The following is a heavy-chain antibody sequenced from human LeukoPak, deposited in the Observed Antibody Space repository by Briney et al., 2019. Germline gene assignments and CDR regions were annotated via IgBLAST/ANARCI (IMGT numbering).Heavy chain of an antibody. J-gene: IGHJ4*02. CDR2: ISSSSSYI. CDR3: ARADSSGCYYAHVY. V-gene: IGHV3-21*01. D-gene: IGHD3-22*01. Sequence: PGGSLRLSCAASGFTFSSYSMNWVRQAPGKGLEWVSSISSSSSYIYYADSVKGRFTISRDNAKNSLYLRMNSLRAEDTAVYYCARADSSGCYYAHVYWGQGTLVTVSS. CDR1: GFTFSSYS.